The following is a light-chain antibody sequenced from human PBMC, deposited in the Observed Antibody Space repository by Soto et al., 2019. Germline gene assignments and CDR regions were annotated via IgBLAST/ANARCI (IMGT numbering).Light chain of an antibody. CDR2: GAS. Sequence: EIVITQAPATLSVSGGERATLSCRASQSVSSDLAWYQQKPGQAPGLLIYGASTRATGIPARFSGSGSGTEFTLTISSLQSEDFAVYYCQQYNNWPFAFGPGT. J-gene: IGKJ3*01. CDR1: QSVSSD. V-gene: IGKV3-15*01. CDR3: QQYNNWPFA.